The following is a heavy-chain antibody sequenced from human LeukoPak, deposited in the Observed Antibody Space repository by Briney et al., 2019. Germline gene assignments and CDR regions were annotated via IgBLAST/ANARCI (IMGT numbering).Heavy chain of an antibody. D-gene: IGHD3-10*01. V-gene: IGHV1-2*02. CDR3: ARSSTRITMVRGAPPGLVY. CDR2: INPNSSGT. J-gene: IGHJ4*02. Sequence: ASVKVSCKASGYTFTGYYMHWVRQAPGQGLEWMGWINPNSSGTNYAQKFQGRVTMTRDTSISTAYMELSRPRSDDTAVYYCARSSTRITMVRGAPPGLVYWGQGTLVTVSS. CDR1: GYTFTGYY.